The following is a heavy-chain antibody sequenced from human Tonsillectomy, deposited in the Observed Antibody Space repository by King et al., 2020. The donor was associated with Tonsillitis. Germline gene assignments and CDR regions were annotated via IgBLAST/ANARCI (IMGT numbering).Heavy chain of an antibody. D-gene: IGHD3/OR15-3a*01. Sequence: ITLKESGPTLVKPTQTLTLTCTFSGFSLSGPRVGMGWIRQPPGKALEWLALIYLDDDKRYSPSLKCRLTITKETSKNQVVLTLTNMDPVDTAPYYCAHAPDDYDVWMDVWGKGTSVTVSS. CDR2: IYLDDDK. CDR3: AHAPDDYDVWMDV. V-gene: IGHV2-5*02. CDR1: GFSLSGPRVG. J-gene: IGHJ6*04.